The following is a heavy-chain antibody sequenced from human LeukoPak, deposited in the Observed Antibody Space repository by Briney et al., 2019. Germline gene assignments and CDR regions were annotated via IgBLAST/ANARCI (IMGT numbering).Heavy chain of an antibody. CDR2: INPNSGGT. CDR3: ARDSGYDSNQQFDY. Sequence: ASVKVSCKASGYTFTGYYMHWVRQAPGQGLEWMGRINPNSGGTNYAQKFQGRVTMTRDTSISTAYMELSRLRSDDTAVYYCARDSGYDSNQQFDYWGQGTLVTVSS. D-gene: IGHD5-12*01. V-gene: IGHV1-2*06. J-gene: IGHJ4*02. CDR1: GYTFTGYY.